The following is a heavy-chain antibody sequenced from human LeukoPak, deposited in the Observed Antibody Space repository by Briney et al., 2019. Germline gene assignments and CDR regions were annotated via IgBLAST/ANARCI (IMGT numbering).Heavy chain of an antibody. D-gene: IGHD4-17*01. V-gene: IGHV1-69*13. CDR2: IIPIFGTA. CDR1: GGTFISYA. Sequence: ASVKVSCKASGGTFISYAISWVRQAPGQGLEWMGGIIPIFGTANYAQKFQGRVTITADESTSTAYMELSSLRSEDTAVYYCARGFYGDHFDYWGQGTLVTVSS. CDR3: ARGFYGDHFDY. J-gene: IGHJ4*02.